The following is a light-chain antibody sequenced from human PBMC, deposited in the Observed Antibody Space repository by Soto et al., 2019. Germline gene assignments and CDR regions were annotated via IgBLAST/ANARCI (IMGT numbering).Light chain of an antibody. Sequence: ELVLTQSPAILSLSPGERATLSCRASQSVSSYLAWYQQKPGQAPRLLIYDASNRATGIPARFSGSGSGTDFTLTISSLEPEDFAVYYCQQRSNLITFGQGTRLEIK. V-gene: IGKV3-11*01. CDR2: DAS. J-gene: IGKJ5*01. CDR3: QQRSNLIT. CDR1: QSVSSY.